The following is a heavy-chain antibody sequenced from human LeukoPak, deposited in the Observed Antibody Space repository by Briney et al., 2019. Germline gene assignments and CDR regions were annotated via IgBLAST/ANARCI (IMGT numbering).Heavy chain of an antibody. V-gene: IGHV3-23*01. CDR1: GFTFSSYA. Sequence: GGSLRLSCAASGFTFSSYAMSWVRQAPGKGLEWVSVISGSADTTYYADSVKGRFTISRDNSKNTLYLQMNSLRAGDTAVYYCAKPHFDDWGQGTLVTVSS. J-gene: IGHJ4*02. CDR2: ISGSADTT. CDR3: AKPHFDD.